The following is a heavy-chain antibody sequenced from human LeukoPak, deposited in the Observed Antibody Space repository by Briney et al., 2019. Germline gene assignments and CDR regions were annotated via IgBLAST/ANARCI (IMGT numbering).Heavy chain of an antibody. Sequence: PGGSLRLSCPASGFTFSDYSMSWVRQAPGKGLEWVSPISSSSDYIYYADSVKGRFTISRDNARNSLYLQMNSLRAEDTAVYYCARSRSVSNYKGMDVWGQGTTVTVSS. J-gene: IGHJ6*02. D-gene: IGHD5/OR15-5a*01. V-gene: IGHV3-21*01. CDR2: ISSSSDYI. CDR1: GFTFSDYS. CDR3: ARSRSVSNYKGMDV.